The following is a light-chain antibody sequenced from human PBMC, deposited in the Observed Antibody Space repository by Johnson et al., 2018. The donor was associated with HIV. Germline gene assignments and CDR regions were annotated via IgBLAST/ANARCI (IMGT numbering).Light chain of an antibody. J-gene: IGLJ1*01. CDR1: SSNIGNNY. V-gene: IGLV1-51*01. CDR3: GTWDSSLSAPLYV. Sequence: QSVLTQPPSVSAAPGQKVTISCSGSSSNIGNNYVSWYQQVPGAAPKLLIYDNNKRPSGIPDRFSGSKSGTSATLGITGLQTGDEADYYCGTWDSSLSAPLYVFGTGTKVTVL. CDR2: DNN.